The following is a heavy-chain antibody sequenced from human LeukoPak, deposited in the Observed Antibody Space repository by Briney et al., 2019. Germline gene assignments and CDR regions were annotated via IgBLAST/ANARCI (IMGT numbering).Heavy chain of an antibody. CDR3: APLSYCSSTSCSDY. CDR1: GVTFSSYG. CDR2: ISYDGSNK. V-gene: IGHV3-30*03. Sequence: PGRSLRLSCAASGVTFSSYGMHWVRQAPGKGLEWVAVISYDGSNKYYADSVKGRFTISRDNSKNTLYLQMNSLRAEDTAVYYCAPLSYCSSTSCSDYWGQGTLVTVSS. J-gene: IGHJ4*02. D-gene: IGHD2-2*01.